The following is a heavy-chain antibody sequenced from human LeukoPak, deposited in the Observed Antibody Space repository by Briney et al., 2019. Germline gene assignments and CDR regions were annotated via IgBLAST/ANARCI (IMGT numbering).Heavy chain of an antibody. CDR3: ARGGSKQEY. CDR1: GGSISSYY. CDR2: IYYTGST. Sequence: PSETLSLTCTVSGGSISSYYWSWIRQPPGKGLEWIVYIYYTGSTNYSPSLKSRVTISVDTSKNQFSLKLSSVTAADTAVYYCARGGSKQEYWGQGTLVSVSS. J-gene: IGHJ4*02. V-gene: IGHV4-59*01. D-gene: IGHD2-15*01.